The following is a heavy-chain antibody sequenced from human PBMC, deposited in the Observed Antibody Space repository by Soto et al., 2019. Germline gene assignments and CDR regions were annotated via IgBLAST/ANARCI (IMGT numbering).Heavy chain of an antibody. Sequence: EVQLVESGGGLVQPGGSLRLSCAASGFTFSDHYMDWVRQAPGKGLEWVGRIRNKANSYSTEYAASVKGRFTISRDDSMNSLYLQMNSLKTEDTAVFYCARYSGSYSRGLDYWGQGTPVTVSS. V-gene: IGHV3-72*01. CDR1: GFTFSDHY. CDR2: IRNKANSYST. CDR3: ARYSGSYSRGLDY. J-gene: IGHJ4*02. D-gene: IGHD1-26*01.